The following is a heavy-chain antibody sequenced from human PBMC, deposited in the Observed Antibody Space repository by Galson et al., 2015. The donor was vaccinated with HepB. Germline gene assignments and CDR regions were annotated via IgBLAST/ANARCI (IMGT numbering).Heavy chain of an antibody. Sequence: SVKVSCKASGYTFTGYYMHWVRQAPGQGLEWMGWINPNSGGTNYAQKFQGWVTMTRDTSISTAYMELSRLRSDGTAVYYCARSYPTDAFDIWGQGTMVTVSS. J-gene: IGHJ3*02. CDR3: ARSYPTDAFDI. V-gene: IGHV1-2*04. CDR1: GYTFTGYY. CDR2: INPNSGGT.